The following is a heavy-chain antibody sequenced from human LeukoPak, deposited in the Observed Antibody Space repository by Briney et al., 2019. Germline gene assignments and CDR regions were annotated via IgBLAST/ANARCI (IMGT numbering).Heavy chain of an antibody. Sequence: GESLKISCKGSGYSFTSYWIGWVRQATGQGLEWMGWMNPNSGNTGYAQKFQGRVTITRNTSISTAYMELSSLRSEDTAVYYCARVLTYSSGWYYFDYWGQGTLVTVSS. J-gene: IGHJ4*02. CDR3: ARVLTYSSGWYYFDY. CDR2: MNPNSGNT. CDR1: GYSFTSYW. V-gene: IGHV1-8*03. D-gene: IGHD6-19*01.